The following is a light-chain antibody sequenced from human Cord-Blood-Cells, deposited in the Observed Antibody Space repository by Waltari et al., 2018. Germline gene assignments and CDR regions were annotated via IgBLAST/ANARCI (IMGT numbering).Light chain of an antibody. CDR3: QSYDSSLSGSV. Sequence: CTGSSSNIGAGYDVHWYQQLPGTAPKLLIYGNSNRPSGVPDRFSGSKSGTSASLAITGLQAEDEADYYCQSYDSSLSGSVFGGGTKLTVL. CDR2: GNS. J-gene: IGLJ3*02. V-gene: IGLV1-40*01. CDR1: SSNIGAGYD.